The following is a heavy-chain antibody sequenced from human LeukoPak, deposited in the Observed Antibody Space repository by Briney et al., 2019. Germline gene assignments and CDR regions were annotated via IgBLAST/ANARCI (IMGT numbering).Heavy chain of an antibody. CDR2: INPNTGDT. CDR3: ATTNANLAAARSV. CDR1: GYTFTGFY. J-gene: IGHJ6*02. V-gene: IGHV1-2*02. D-gene: IGHD6-13*01. Sequence: ASVKVSCKASGYTFTGFYIHWVRQAPGQGLEWMGWINPNTGDTNYSQNFQGRVTMTGDTSIDTVYMELSRLRSDDTAVYYCATTNANLAAARSVWGQGTTVTVSS.